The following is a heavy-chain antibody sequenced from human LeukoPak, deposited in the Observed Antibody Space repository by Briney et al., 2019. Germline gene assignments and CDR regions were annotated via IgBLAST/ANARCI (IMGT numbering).Heavy chain of an antibody. Sequence: PGGSLRLSCAASGFTFSSYGMHWVRQAPGKGLEWVAVIWYDGSNKYYADSVKGRLTISRDNSKNTLYLQMNSLRAEDTAVYYCARDLGLGYSYGYGTGGVDYWGQGTLVTVSS. D-gene: IGHD5-18*01. J-gene: IGHJ4*02. CDR1: GFTFSSYG. CDR3: ARDLGLGYSYGYGTGGVDY. V-gene: IGHV3-33*08. CDR2: IWYDGSNK.